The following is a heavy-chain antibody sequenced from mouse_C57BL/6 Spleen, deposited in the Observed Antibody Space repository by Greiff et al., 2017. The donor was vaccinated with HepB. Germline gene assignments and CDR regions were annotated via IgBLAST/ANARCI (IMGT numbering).Heavy chain of an antibody. V-gene: IGHV1-76*01. CDR3: ARGSHYYGSSYEYFDV. CDR1: GYTFTDYY. J-gene: IGHJ1*03. D-gene: IGHD1-1*01. CDR2: IYPGSGNT. Sequence: VHLVESGAELVRPGASVKLSCKASGYTFTDYYINWVKQRPGQGLEWIARIYPGSGNTYYNEKFKGKATLTAEKSSSTAYMQLSSLTSEDSAVYFCARGSHYYGSSYEYFDVWGTGTTVTVSS.